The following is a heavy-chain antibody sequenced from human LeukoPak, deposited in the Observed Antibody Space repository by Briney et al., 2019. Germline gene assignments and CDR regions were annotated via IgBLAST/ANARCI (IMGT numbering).Heavy chain of an antibody. CDR1: GYTFTSYD. CDR2: MNPKSGNT. V-gene: IGHV1-8*01. CDR3: AREGRPYCSSISCYGGFDP. D-gene: IGHD2-2*01. Sequence: ASVKVSCKASGYTFTSYDINWVRQATGQGLEWMGWMNPKSGNTGYAQKFQGRVTMTRSTSISTAYMELSSLGTDDTAVYYCAREGRPYCSSISCYGGFDPWGQGTLVTVSS. J-gene: IGHJ5*02.